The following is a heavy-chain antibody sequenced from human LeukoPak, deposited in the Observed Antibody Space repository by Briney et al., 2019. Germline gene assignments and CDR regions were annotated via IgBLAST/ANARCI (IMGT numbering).Heavy chain of an antibody. CDR2: INHSGST. V-gene: IGHV4-34*01. CDR1: GGSFSGYY. CDR3: ARGSRRYYGSGSYYGY. D-gene: IGHD3-10*01. J-gene: IGHJ4*02. Sequence: MSSETLSLTCAVYGGSFSGYYWSWIRQPPGKGLEWIGEINHSGSTNYNPSLKSLVTISVDTSKNQFSLKLSSVTAADTAVYYCARGSRRYYGSGSYYGYWGQGTLVTVSS.